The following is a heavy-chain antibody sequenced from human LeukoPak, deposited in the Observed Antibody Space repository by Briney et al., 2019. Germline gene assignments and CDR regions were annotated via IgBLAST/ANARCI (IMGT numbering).Heavy chain of an antibody. CDR3: ARGVGYDDTLGSYYGFFDY. J-gene: IGHJ4*02. D-gene: IGHD3-22*01. Sequence: PSETLSLTCTVSGVSISSSNSYWGWIRQPPGKGLEWIGSIYNSGSTYYSPSLKSRASLSVDTSKNELSLQLSSVTAADTAVYFCARGVGYDDTLGSYYGFFDYWGQGTLVAVSS. CDR2: IYNSGST. CDR1: GVSISSSNSY. V-gene: IGHV4-39*07.